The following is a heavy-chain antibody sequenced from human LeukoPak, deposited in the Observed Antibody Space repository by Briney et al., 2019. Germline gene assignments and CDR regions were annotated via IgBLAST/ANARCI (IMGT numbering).Heavy chain of an antibody. CDR3: ARDARVDSSSWYGNHYFDY. J-gene: IGHJ4*02. D-gene: IGHD6-13*01. Sequence: ASVKVSCKASGYTFTGYYMHWVRQAPGQGLEWMGRINPNSGGTNYAQKFQGWVTMTRDTSISTAYMELSRLRSDDTAVYYCARDARVDSSSWYGNHYFDYWGQGTLVTVSS. CDR1: GYTFTGYY. V-gene: IGHV1-2*04. CDR2: INPNSGGT.